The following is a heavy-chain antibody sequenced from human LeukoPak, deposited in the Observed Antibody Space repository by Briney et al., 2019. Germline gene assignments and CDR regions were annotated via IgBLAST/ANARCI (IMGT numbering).Heavy chain of an antibody. V-gene: IGHV1-18*01. CDR1: GYTFTSYG. J-gene: IGHJ5*02. D-gene: IGHD6-19*01. CDR3: ARVSSGWYRGNWFDP. CDR2: ITAYNGNT. Sequence: ASVKVSCKASGYTFTSYGISWVRQAPGQGLEWMGWITAYNGNTNYVQKLQGRVTMTTDTSTSTAYMELRSLRSDDTAVYYCARVSSGWYRGNWFDPWGQGTLVTVSS.